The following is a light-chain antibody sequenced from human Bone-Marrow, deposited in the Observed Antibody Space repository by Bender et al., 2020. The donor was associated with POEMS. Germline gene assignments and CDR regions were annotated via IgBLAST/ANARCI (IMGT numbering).Light chain of an antibody. CDR2: EVS. J-gene: IGLJ2*01. V-gene: IGLV2-8*01. Sequence: QSALTQPASVSGSPGQWITISCTGTSSDVGDSNYVSWYQQHPGKAPKLMIYEVSRRPSGVPDRFSGSKSGNTASLTVSGLQAEDEADYYCSSSAGSNIFVVFGGGTKLTVL. CDR3: SSSAGSNIFVV. CDR1: SSDVGDSNY.